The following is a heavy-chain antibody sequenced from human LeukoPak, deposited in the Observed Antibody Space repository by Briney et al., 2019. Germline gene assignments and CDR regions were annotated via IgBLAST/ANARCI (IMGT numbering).Heavy chain of an antibody. CDR2: ISFDGDNK. CDR1: AFTFSTYT. J-gene: IGHJ6*02. V-gene: IGHV3-30-3*02. D-gene: IGHD1-26*01. CDR3: AKYYAVGFYYYYGMDV. Sequence: GKSLRLSCAASAFTFSTYTLHWVRQAPGKGLEWMAVISFDGDNKYYADSVKGRFTISRDNSKNTLYLQMNSLRAEDTAVYYCAKYYAVGFYYYYGMDVWGQGTTVTVSS.